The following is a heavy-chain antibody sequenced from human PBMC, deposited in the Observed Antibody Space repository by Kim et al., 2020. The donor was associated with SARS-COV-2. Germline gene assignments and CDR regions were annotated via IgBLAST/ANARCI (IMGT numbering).Heavy chain of an antibody. CDR2: IYYSGST. Sequence: SETLSLTCTVSGGSISSSSYYWGWIRQPPGKGLEWIGSIYYSGSTYYNPSLKSRVTMSVDTSKNQFSLKLSSVTAADTAVYYCASSGYSYGYYYFGMDVWGQGTTVTVSS. J-gene: IGHJ6*02. D-gene: IGHD5-18*01. CDR3: ASSGYSYGYYYFGMDV. CDR1: GGSISSSSYY. V-gene: IGHV4-39*01.